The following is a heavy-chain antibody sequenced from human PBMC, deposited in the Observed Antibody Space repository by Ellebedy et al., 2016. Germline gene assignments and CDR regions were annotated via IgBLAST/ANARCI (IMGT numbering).Heavy chain of an antibody. Sequence: ASVKVSXXASDDISWVRQAPGQGLEWMGGSNKRNHAQKFQGRVSMTTDTSTSTAYMELRSLRFDDTAVYYCARETRDGVGTSEAFYDPWGQGTLVTVS. J-gene: IGHJ5*02. CDR3: ARETRDGVGTSEAFYDP. V-gene: IGHV1-18*01. CDR1: DD. CDR2: SNKR. D-gene: IGHD4-23*01.